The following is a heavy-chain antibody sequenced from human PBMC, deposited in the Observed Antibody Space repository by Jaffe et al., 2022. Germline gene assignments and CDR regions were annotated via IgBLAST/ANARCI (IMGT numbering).Heavy chain of an antibody. J-gene: IGHJ4*02. D-gene: IGHD3-9*01. Sequence: QLQLQESGPGLVKPSETLSLTCTVSGGSISSSSYYWGWIRQPPGKGLEWIGSIYYSGSTYYNPSLKSRVTISVDTSKNQFSLKLSSVTAADTAVYYCARGFASDILTGYYNSAPYYFDYWGQGTLVTVSS. V-gene: IGHV4-39*01. CDR1: GGSISSSSYY. CDR3: ARGFASDILTGYYNSAPYYFDY. CDR2: IYYSGST.